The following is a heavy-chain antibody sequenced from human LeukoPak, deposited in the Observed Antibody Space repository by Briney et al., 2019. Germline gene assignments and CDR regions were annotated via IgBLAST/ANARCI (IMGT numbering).Heavy chain of an antibody. V-gene: IGHV3-11*01. J-gene: IGHJ4*02. CDR2: ISGSGNSI. D-gene: IGHD3-16*01. Sequence: GGSLRLSCAASGFTFSDHYMSWIRRVPGKGLEWVAYISGSGNSIDYADSVKGRFTISRDNAKNSVHLQMNSLRAEDTAVFYCGRGHWGIDYWGQGTLVTVSS. CDR3: GRGHWGIDY. CDR1: GFTFSDHY.